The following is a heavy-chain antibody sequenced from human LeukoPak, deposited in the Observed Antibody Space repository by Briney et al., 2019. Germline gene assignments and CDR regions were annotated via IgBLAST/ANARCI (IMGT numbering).Heavy chain of an antibody. CDR2: INHSGST. CDR1: GGSISSSSYY. Sequence: SETLSLTCTVSGGSISSSSYYWGWIRQPPGKGLEWIGEINHSGSTNYNPSLKSRVTISVDASKNQFSLKLSSVTAADTAVYYCARGRGYSYGSPFDYWGQGTLVTVSS. CDR3: ARGRGYSYGSPFDY. D-gene: IGHD5-18*01. V-gene: IGHV4-39*07. J-gene: IGHJ4*02.